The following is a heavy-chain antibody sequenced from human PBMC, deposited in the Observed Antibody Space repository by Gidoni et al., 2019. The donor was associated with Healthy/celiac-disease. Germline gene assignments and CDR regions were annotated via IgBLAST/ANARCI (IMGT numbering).Heavy chain of an antibody. J-gene: IGHJ3*02. CDR1: GGSFRGYY. Sequence: QVQLQQWGAGLLKPSETLSLTCAVYGGSFRGYYWSWIRQPPGKGLEWIGEINHSGSTNYNPSLKSRVTISVDTSKNQFSLKLSSVTAADTAVYYCARVVVAAAVNDAFDIWGQGTMVTVSS. D-gene: IGHD6-13*01. CDR2: INHSGST. CDR3: ARVVVAAAVNDAFDI. V-gene: IGHV4-34*01.